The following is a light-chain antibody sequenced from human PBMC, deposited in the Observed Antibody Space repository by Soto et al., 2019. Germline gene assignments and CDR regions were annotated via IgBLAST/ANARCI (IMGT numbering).Light chain of an antibody. Sequence: EIVLTQSPATLSMSPGDRTTLSCRASHSISTYLAWYQHKPGQAPRLLIYSASVRAAGVPARFSGSGSGTEFTLTISSLQSEDFTVYYCQQYNNWWTFGQGTKVDIK. V-gene: IGKV3-15*01. CDR3: QQYNNWWT. J-gene: IGKJ1*01. CDR1: HSISTY. CDR2: SAS.